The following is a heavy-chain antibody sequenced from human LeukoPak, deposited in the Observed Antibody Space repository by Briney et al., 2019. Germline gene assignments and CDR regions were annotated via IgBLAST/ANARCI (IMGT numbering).Heavy chain of an antibody. D-gene: IGHD3-10*01. Sequence: ASVKVSCKASGYTFTSYYMHWVRQAPGQGLEWMGIINPSGGSTSYAQKFQGRVTMTRDMSTSTVYMELSRLRSEDTAVYYCAKDRPINYYGSGSYYNRRRVTFDYWGQGTLVTVSS. CDR2: INPSGGST. V-gene: IGHV1-46*01. CDR3: AKDRPINYYGSGSYYNRRRVTFDY. J-gene: IGHJ4*02. CDR1: GYTFTSYY.